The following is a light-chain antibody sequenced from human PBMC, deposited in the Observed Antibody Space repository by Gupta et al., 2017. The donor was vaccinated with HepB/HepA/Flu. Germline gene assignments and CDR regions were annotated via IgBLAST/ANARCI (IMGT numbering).Light chain of an antibody. CDR3: AAWDFPLSCVV. CDR1: TSNSGTSF. V-gene: IGLV1-47*02. J-gene: IGLJ2*01. Sequence: QSVLTQPPSASGTPGQRVTISCSGSTSNSGTSFVYWYQQFSGTAPKLLIYSNIERPSGVPGRFSGSKSGTSASLAISGLRSEDEADYYCAAWDFPLSCVVFGGGTKLTVL. CDR2: SNI.